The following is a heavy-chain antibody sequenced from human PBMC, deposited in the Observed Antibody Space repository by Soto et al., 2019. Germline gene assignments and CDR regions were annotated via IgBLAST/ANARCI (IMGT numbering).Heavy chain of an antibody. J-gene: IGHJ6*02. Sequence: RLSCAASGFTFSSYSMNWVRQAPGKGLEWVSSISSSSSYIYYADSVKGRFTISRDNAKNSLYLQMNSLRAEDTAVYYCAREDYDFWSGYPPSYYYGMDVWGQGTTVTVSS. D-gene: IGHD3-3*01. CDR1: GFTFSSYS. CDR3: AREDYDFWSGYPPSYYYGMDV. V-gene: IGHV3-21*01. CDR2: ISSSSSYI.